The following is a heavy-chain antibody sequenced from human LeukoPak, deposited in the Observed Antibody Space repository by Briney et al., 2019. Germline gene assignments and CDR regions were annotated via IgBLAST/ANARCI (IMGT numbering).Heavy chain of an antibody. CDR1: GFTFSTYT. CDR2: ISSLSGTI. J-gene: IGHJ4*02. CDR3: ARGQGGDTSY. Sequence: GGSLRLSCAASGFTFSTYTMNWVRQAPGKGLEWVSYISSLSGTINYADSVKGRFTISRDNAKNSLYLQMSSLRAEDTAIYYCARGQGGDTSYWGQGTLVTVSS. V-gene: IGHV3-48*01. D-gene: IGHD2-2*01.